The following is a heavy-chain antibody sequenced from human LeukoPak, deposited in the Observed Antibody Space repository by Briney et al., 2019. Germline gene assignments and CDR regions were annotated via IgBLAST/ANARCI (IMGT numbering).Heavy chain of an antibody. CDR3: VREMYRSYGGHDY. CDR2: INGDGSST. V-gene: IGHV3-74*01. CDR1: GFTFSSYA. D-gene: IGHD5-18*01. Sequence: HPGGSLRLSCAASGFTFSSYAMHWVRQPPGKGPVPVSRINGDGSSTAYADSVKGRFTISRDNAKNTVYLQMNSLRADDTAVYYCVREMYRSYGGHDYWGQGTLVTVSS. J-gene: IGHJ4*02.